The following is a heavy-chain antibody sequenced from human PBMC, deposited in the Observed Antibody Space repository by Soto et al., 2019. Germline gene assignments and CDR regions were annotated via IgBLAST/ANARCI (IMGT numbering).Heavy chain of an antibody. J-gene: IGHJ4*02. Sequence: EVQLLESGGGLVQPGGSLRLYCAASGLTFSTDAMSWVRQAPGKGLEWGSGISGSGGSTHYAGSVKGRFTISRDNSKNTRYLQMNSLRAEDTAVYYCAKSLWFGELLDFFDYWGQGTLVTVSS. D-gene: IGHD3-10*01. CDR1: GLTFSTDA. CDR2: ISGSGGST. V-gene: IGHV3-23*01. CDR3: AKSLWFGELLDFFDY.